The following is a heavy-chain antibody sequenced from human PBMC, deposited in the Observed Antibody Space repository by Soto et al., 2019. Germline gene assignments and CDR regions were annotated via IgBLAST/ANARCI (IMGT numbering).Heavy chain of an antibody. CDR2: IIPIFGTA. Sequence: ASVKVSCKASGGTFSSYAISWVRQAPGQGLEWMGGIIPIFGTANYAQKFQGRVTITADESTSTAYMELSSLRSEDTAVYYCARGSSGPIAAAGNYYYYGMDVWGQGTTVTVS. J-gene: IGHJ6*02. D-gene: IGHD6-13*01. CDR3: ARGSSGPIAAAGNYYYYGMDV. V-gene: IGHV1-69*13. CDR1: GGTFSSYA.